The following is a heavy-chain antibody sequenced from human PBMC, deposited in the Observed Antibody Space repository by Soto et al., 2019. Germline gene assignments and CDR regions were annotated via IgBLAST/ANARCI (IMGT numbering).Heavy chain of an antibody. V-gene: IGHV3-74*01. CDR2: INSDGSST. CDR1: GFTFSSYW. J-gene: IGHJ3*02. CDR3: ARARGVDAFDI. D-gene: IGHD3-10*01. Sequence: GGSLRLSCAASGFTFSSYWMHWVRQAPGKGLVWVSRINSDGSSTSYADSVKGRFTISRDNAKNTLYLQMNSLRDEDTAVYYCARARGVDAFDIWGQGTMVTVSS.